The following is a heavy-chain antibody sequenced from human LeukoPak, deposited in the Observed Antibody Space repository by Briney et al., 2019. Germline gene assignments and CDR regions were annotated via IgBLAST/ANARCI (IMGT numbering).Heavy chain of an antibody. D-gene: IGHD5-18*01. CDR1: GGSINSYY. V-gene: IGHV4-59*01. CDR3: ARTTEGGYTYDYFYYYYMDV. CDR2: IYYSGST. Sequence: SETLSLTCTVSGGSINSYYWSWIRQSPGKGLEWIGYIYYSGSTNYNPSLKSRVTMSVDMSKNQFSLKLRSVTAADTAVYYCARTTEGGYTYDYFYYYYMDVWAKGPRSPSP. J-gene: IGHJ6*03.